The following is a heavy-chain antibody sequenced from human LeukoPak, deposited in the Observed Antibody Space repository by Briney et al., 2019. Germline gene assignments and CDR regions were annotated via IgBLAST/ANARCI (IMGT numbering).Heavy chain of an antibody. J-gene: IGHJ4*02. Sequence: GGSLRLSCAASGFTFSNAWASWVRQAPGKGLEWVGRIKSKTDGGTTDYAAPVKGRFTISRDDSKNTLYLQMNSLKTEDTAVYYCTTDAGGYCGGDCYWVDYWGQGTLVTVSS. CDR3: TTDAGGYCGGDCYWVDY. CDR2: IKSKTDGGTT. CDR1: GFTFSNAW. V-gene: IGHV3-15*01. D-gene: IGHD2-21*01.